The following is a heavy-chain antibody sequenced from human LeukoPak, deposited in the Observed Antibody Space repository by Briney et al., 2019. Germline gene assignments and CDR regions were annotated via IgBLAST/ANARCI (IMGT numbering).Heavy chain of an antibody. D-gene: IGHD1-26*01. J-gene: IGHJ4*02. CDR3: AREPRDWELLQRGDY. V-gene: IGHV3-21*01. CDR1: GFTFSSYS. CDR2: ISSSSSYI. Sequence: GGSLRLSCAASGFTFSSYSMNWVRQAPGKGLEWVSSISSSSSYIYYADSVKGRFTISRDNAKNSLYLQMNSLRAEDTAVYYCAREPRDWELLQRGDYWGQGTLVTVSS.